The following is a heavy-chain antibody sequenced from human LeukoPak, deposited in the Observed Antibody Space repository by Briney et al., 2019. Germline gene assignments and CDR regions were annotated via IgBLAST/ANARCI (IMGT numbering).Heavy chain of an antibody. CDR1: GGSMNTYY. D-gene: IGHD5-12*01. CDR3: ARGGADAYDVYYLDV. V-gene: IGHV4-4*07. CDR2: IYSSGGT. Sequence: SETLSLTCSVSGGSMNTYYWSWIRQPAGAGLEWIGRIYSSGGTYYNPSLKSRVTVSIDTSRNQFSLNLSSVTAADTAVYYCARGGADAYDVYYLDVWGTGTTVTVSS. J-gene: IGHJ6*03.